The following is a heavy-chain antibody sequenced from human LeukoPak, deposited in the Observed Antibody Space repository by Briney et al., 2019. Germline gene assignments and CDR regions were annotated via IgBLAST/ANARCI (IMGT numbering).Heavy chain of an antibody. D-gene: IGHD1-14*01. CDR2: ISYGGST. CDR3: ARDGHNGRYRSFDS. CDR1: GASIRDYY. J-gene: IGHJ5*01. Sequence: PSETLSLTCTVSGASIRDYYWTWIRQPPGKGLEWIGYISYGGSTNYNPSLRSRVDILPDMSKSQFSLRLTSVTAADTAAYYCARDGHNGRYRSFDSWGQGTLVTVFS. V-gene: IGHV4-59*01.